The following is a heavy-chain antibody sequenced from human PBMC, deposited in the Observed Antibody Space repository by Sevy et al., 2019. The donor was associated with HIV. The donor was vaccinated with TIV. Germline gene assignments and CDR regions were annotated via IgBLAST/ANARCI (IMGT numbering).Heavy chain of an antibody. CDR3: ARGFDRAVFDN. CDR1: GFTVSKFY. V-gene: IGHV3-66*02. Sequence: GGSLRLSCAASGFTVSKFYMSWVRQTPGKGLEWVSVIYRGGDTYYADAVKGRFTITRDNIRNMLYLQMNNLRTEDTAVYYCARGFDRAVFDNWGRGTMVTVSS. D-gene: IGHD3-10*01. J-gene: IGHJ3*02. CDR2: IYRGGDT.